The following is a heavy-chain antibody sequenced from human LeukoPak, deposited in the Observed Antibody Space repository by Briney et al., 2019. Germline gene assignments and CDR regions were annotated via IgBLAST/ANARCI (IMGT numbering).Heavy chain of an antibody. CDR3: ASPLTPDCSSTSCQNAFDI. D-gene: IGHD2-2*01. CDR2: ISYSGST. CDR1: GGSISSNY. J-gene: IGHJ3*02. Sequence: PSETLSLTCSVSGGSISSNYWSWIRQPPGKGLEWIGYISYSGSTYYNPSLKSRVTISVDTSKNQFSLKLSSVTAADTAVYYCASPLTPDCSSTSCQNAFDIWGQGTMVTVSS. V-gene: IGHV4-59*08.